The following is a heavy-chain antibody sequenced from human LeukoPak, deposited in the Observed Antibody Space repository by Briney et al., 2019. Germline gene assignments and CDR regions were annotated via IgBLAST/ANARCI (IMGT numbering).Heavy chain of an antibody. Sequence: SETLSLTCSVSGVSISSGVSYWSWIRQHPGKGLEWIAYIYKTGITNYNPSLKSRVTISVDTSKNQFSLNLSSVTAADTAVYYCARDGGGGSGSYARYSDYWGQGTLVTVSS. D-gene: IGHD3-10*01. V-gene: IGHV4-31*03. CDR2: IYKTGIT. CDR3: ARDGGGGSGSYARYSDY. J-gene: IGHJ4*02. CDR1: GVSISSGVSY.